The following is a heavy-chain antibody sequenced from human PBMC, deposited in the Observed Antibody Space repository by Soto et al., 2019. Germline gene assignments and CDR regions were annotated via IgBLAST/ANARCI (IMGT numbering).Heavy chain of an antibody. Sequence: VQLVESGGGLVQPGRSLRLSCAASGFTFDDYAMHWVRQAPGKGLEWVSGISWNSGSIGYADSVKDRFTISRDNAKNSLYLQMNSLRAEDTALYYCAKDRGLVLSFYFDYWGQGTLVTVSS. CDR3: AKDRGLVLSFYFDY. J-gene: IGHJ4*02. V-gene: IGHV3-9*01. D-gene: IGHD6-19*01. CDR1: GFTFDDYA. CDR2: ISWNSGSI.